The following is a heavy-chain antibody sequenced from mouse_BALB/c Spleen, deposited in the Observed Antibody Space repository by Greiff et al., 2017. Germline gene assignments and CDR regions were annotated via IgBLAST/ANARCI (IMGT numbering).Heavy chain of an antibody. Sequence: VKLQESGPGLVAPSQSLSITCTVSGFSLTSYGVHWVRQPPGKGLEWLGVIWAGGSTNYNSALMSRLSISKDNSKSQVFLKMNSLQTDDTAMYYCARTSTMIRGGFAYWGQGTLVTVSA. V-gene: IGHV2-9*02. D-gene: IGHD2-4*01. J-gene: IGHJ3*01. CDR2: IWAGGST. CDR1: GFSLTSYG. CDR3: ARTSTMIRGGFAY.